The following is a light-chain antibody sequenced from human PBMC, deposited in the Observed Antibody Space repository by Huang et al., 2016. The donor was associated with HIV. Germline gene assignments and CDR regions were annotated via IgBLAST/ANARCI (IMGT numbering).Light chain of an antibody. V-gene: IGKV3-15*01. CDR1: QSVRSN. CDR3: QQYNNWPPYS. Sequence: EIVMTQSLATLSVSPGERATLPCSASQSVRSNLAWYQQKPGQAPRLLIYGASTRATGIPARFSGSGSGTEYTLTISSLQSEDFAVYYCQQYNNWPPYSFGQGTKLEI. J-gene: IGKJ2*01. CDR2: GAS.